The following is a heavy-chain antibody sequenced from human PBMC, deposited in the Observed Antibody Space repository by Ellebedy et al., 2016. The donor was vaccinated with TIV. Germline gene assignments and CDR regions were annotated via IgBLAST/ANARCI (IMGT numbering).Heavy chain of an antibody. D-gene: IGHD4-17*01. CDR2: ISGSGGST. CDR1: GFTFKKYA. J-gene: IGHJ3*02. V-gene: IGHV3-23*01. CDR3: ARSRGGDYILNRFDI. Sequence: GESLKISCAASGFTFKKYAMNWVRQAPGKGLEWVSGISGSGGSTYYADSVKGRFTISRDNAKNSLYLQMNSLRAEDTAVYYCARSRGGDYILNRFDIWGQGTMVTVPS.